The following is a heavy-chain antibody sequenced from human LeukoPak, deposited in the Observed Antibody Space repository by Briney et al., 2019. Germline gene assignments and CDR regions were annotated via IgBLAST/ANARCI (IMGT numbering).Heavy chain of an antibody. D-gene: IGHD2-15*01. CDR1: GYTFTGYY. J-gene: IGHJ5*02. Sequence: ASVKVSCKASGYTFTGYYMHWVRQAPGQGLEWMGRINPNSGGTNYAQKFQGRVTRTRDTSVSTAYMELSRLRSDDTAVYYCARDIVVVVAATQGGDWFDPWGQGTLVTVSS. V-gene: IGHV1-2*06. CDR3: ARDIVVVVAATQGGDWFDP. CDR2: INPNSGGT.